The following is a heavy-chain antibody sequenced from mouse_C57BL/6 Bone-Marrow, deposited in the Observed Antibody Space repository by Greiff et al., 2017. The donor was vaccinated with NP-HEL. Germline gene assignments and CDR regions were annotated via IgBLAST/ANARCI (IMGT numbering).Heavy chain of an antibody. CDR3: ARLWFAY. V-gene: IGHV1-50*01. Sequence: VQLQQPGAELVKPGASVKLSCKASGYTFTSYWMQWVKQRPGQGLEWIGEIDPSDSYTNYNQKFKGKATLTVDTSSSTAYMQLSSLTSEDSAVYYCARLWFAYWGQGTLVTVSA. CDR2: IDPSDSYT. J-gene: IGHJ3*01. CDR1: GYTFTSYW.